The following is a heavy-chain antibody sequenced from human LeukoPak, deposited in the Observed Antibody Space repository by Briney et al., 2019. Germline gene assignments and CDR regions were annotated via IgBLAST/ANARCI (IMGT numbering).Heavy chain of an antibody. D-gene: IGHD1-26*01. J-gene: IGHJ4*02. CDR3: ARVTSGSKGRSRVFDY. V-gene: IGHV1-46*01. Sequence: ASVKVSCKASGYTFTSYYMHWVRQAPGQGLEWMGIINPSGGSTSYAQKFQGRVTMTRDTSTSTVYMELSSLRSEDTAVYYCARVTSGSKGRSRVFDYWGQGTLVTVSS. CDR2: INPSGGST. CDR1: GYTFTSYY.